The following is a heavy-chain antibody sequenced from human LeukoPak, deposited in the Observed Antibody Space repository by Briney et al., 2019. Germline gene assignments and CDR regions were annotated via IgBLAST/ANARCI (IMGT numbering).Heavy chain of an antibody. Sequence: GGSLRLSCAASGFTFSSYAMHWVRQAPGKGLAYVSAISTNGGTTYYANSVEGRFTISRDNSKNTLYLQMGSLRTEDMAVYYCARGKGIYCGGDCSALDYWGQGTLVTVSS. V-gene: IGHV3-64*01. J-gene: IGHJ4*02. CDR1: GFTFSSYA. CDR3: ARGKGIYCGGDCSALDY. CDR2: ISTNGGTT. D-gene: IGHD2-21*02.